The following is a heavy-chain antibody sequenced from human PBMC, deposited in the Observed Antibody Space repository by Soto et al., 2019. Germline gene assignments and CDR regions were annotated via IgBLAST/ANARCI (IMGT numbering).Heavy chain of an antibody. CDR2: IYYSGST. Sequence: SETLSLTCTVSGGYGSSGSYYWSWIRQPPGKGLEWIGYIYYSGSTNYNPSLKSRVTISVDTSKNQFSLKLSSVTAADTAVYYCARGGWYCSSTSCYQWFDPWGQGTLVTVSS. CDR3: ARGGWYCSSTSCYQWFDP. D-gene: IGHD2-2*01. J-gene: IGHJ5*02. CDR1: GGYGSSGSYY. V-gene: IGHV4-61*01.